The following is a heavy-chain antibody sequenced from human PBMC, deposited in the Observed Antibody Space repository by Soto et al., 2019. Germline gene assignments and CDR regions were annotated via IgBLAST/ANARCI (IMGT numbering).Heavy chain of an antibody. V-gene: IGHV3-21*01. J-gene: IGHJ4*02. CDR2: ISSSSSYI. D-gene: IGHD6-13*01. Sequence: GGSLRLSCAASGFTFSSYSMNWVRQAPGKGLEWVSSISSSSSYIYYADSVKGRFTISRDNAKNSLYLQMNSLRAEDTAVYYCARARTGYSSSWYFDYWGQGTLVTVSS. CDR3: ARARTGYSSSWYFDY. CDR1: GFTFSSYS.